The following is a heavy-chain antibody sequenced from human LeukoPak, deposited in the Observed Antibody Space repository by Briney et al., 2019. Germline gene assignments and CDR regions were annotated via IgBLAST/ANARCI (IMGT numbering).Heavy chain of an antibody. Sequence: GGSLRLSCAASGFTFNNYAMNWVRQAPGKGLEWVSVISGSCGTTYYADSVKGRFTISRDSSKNTLYLQMNSLRAEDTAVYYCAKVSGGGLYYDGMDVWGQGTTVTVSS. D-gene: IGHD1-14*01. CDR2: ISGSCGTT. J-gene: IGHJ6*02. V-gene: IGHV3-23*01. CDR3: AKVSGGGLYYDGMDV. CDR1: GFTFNNYA.